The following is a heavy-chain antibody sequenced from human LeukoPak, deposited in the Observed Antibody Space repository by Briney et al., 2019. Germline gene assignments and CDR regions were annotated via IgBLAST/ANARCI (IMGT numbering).Heavy chain of an antibody. Sequence: PSETLSLTCAVWGGSFSGYYWSWIRQPPGKGLEWIGEINHSGSTNYNPSLKSRVTISVDTSKNQFSLKLSSVTAADTAVYYCARLPGGDQLLPDAFDIWGQGTMVTVSS. CDR1: GGSFSGYY. V-gene: IGHV4-34*01. J-gene: IGHJ3*02. D-gene: IGHD2-2*01. CDR3: ARLPGGDQLLPDAFDI. CDR2: INHSGST.